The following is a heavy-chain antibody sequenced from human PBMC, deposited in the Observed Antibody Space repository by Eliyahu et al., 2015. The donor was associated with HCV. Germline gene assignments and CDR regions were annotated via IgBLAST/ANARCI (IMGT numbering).Heavy chain of an antibody. J-gene: IGHJ4*02. V-gene: IGHV3-33*01. CDR1: GFTFXSYG. CDR2: IWYDGSNK. D-gene: IGHD4-23*01. CDR3: ARPHDYGGNPDYFDY. Sequence: QVQLVESGGGVVQPGRSLRLSCAASGFTFXSYGXHWVRQAPGKGLEWVAVIWYDGSNKYYADSVKGRFTISRDNSKNTLYLQMNSLRAEDTAVYYCARPHDYGGNPDYFDYWGQGTLVTVSS.